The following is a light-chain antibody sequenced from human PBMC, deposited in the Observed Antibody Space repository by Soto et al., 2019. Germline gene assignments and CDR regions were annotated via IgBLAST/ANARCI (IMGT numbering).Light chain of an antibody. J-gene: IGKJ2*02. Sequence: IQMTQSPSSLSASVGDRVTITCQASQDITNYLIWYQQKPGKAPKLLIYDASSLGTGVSSRVSGSGSGTHFTLTISSLQPEDIATYYCQQFDSVPCTFGQGNKLEIK. CDR2: DAS. CDR1: QDITNY. CDR3: QQFDSVPCT. V-gene: IGKV1-33*01.